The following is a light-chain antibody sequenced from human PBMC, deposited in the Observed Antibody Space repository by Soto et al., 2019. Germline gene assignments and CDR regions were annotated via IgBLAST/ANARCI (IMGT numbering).Light chain of an antibody. CDR2: ANN. CDR3: AEWDDSLNGHVG. Sequence: QSVLTQPPSASGTPGQSVTISCSGSSSNIGSNTVSWYQQLPGTAPKLLIYANNQRPSGVPDRFSGSKSDTSASLAISGLQSEDEADYFCAEWDDSLNGHVGFGGGTKLTVL. V-gene: IGLV1-44*01. CDR1: SSNIGSNT. J-gene: IGLJ2*01.